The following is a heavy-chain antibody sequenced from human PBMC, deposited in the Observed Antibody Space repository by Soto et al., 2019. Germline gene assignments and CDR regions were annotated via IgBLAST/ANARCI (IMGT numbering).Heavy chain of an antibody. D-gene: IGHD5-12*01. CDR1: GFTFSSYG. V-gene: IGHV3-33*01. Sequence: QVQLVESGGGVVQPGRSLRLSCAASGFTFSSYGMHWVRQAPGKGLEWVAVIWYDGSNKYYADSVKGRFTISRDNSKNTLYLQMNSLRAEDTAGYYCASEAREMATISAFDIWGQGTMVTVSS. CDR3: ASEAREMATISAFDI. CDR2: IWYDGSNK. J-gene: IGHJ3*02.